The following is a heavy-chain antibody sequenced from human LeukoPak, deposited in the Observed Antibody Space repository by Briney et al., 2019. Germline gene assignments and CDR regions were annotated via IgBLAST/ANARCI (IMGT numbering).Heavy chain of an antibody. V-gene: IGHV4-59*12. CDR2: IYYSGST. CDR3: ARAIPFWYSSSSRWFDP. D-gene: IGHD6-6*01. J-gene: IGHJ5*02. Sequence: SETLSLTCTVSGGSISSYYWGWIRQPPGKGLEWIGYIYYSGSTNYNPSLKSRVTISVDTSKNQFSLKLSSVTAADTAVYYCARAIPFWYSSSSRWFDPWGQGTLVTVSS. CDR1: GGSISSYY.